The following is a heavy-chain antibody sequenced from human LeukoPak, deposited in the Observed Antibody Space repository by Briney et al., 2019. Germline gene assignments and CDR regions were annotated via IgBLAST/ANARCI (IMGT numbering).Heavy chain of an antibody. V-gene: IGHV3-30*18. CDR3: AKDLTGTTTDY. Sequence: PGGSLRLSCAASGFTFSSYGMHWVRQAPGKGLEWVAVISYDGSNKYYADSVKGRFTISRDNSKNTLYLQMNSLRAEDTAVYYCAKDLTGTTTDYWGQGTLVTVSS. CDR2: ISYDGSNK. J-gene: IGHJ4*02. CDR1: GFTFSSYG. D-gene: IGHD1-7*01.